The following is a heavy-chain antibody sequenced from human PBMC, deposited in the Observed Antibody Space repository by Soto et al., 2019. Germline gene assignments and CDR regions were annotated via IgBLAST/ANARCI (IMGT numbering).Heavy chain of an antibody. V-gene: IGHV4-31*03. J-gene: IGHJ3*02. CDR3: AREKLYAFDI. CDR2: IYYSGST. D-gene: IGHD1-1*01. CDR1: GGSISSGGYY. Sequence: SETLSLTCTVSGGSISSGGYYWSWIRQHPGKGLEWIGYIYYSGSTYFNPSLKSRVTISVDTSRNQFSLKLSSVTAADTAVYYCAREKLYAFDIWGQGTMVTVSS.